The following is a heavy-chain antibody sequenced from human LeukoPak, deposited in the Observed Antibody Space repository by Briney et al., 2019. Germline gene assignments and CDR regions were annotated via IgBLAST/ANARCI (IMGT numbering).Heavy chain of an antibody. D-gene: IGHD6-19*01. Sequence: GGLLRLSCAASGFTVSSNYMSWVRQAPGKGLEWVSVIYSGGSTYYADSVKGRFTISRDNSKNTLYLQMNSLRAEDTAVYYCARDPSSGWYWFDPWGQGTLVTVSS. CDR3: ARDPSSGWYWFDP. CDR1: GFTVSSNY. J-gene: IGHJ5*02. CDR2: IYSGGST. V-gene: IGHV3-66*02.